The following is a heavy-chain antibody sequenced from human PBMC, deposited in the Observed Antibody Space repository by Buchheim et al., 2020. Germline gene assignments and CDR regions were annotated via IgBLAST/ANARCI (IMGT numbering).Heavy chain of an antibody. Sequence: QVQLVESGGGVVQPGRSLRLSCAASGFTFSSYGMHWVRQAPGKGLEWVAVISYDGSNKYYAGSVKGRFTISRDNSKNTLSLQMNGLRAEDTAVYYCAKDLGGVGATVGRGFDYWGQGTL. V-gene: IGHV3-30*18. CDR2: ISYDGSNK. CDR1: GFTFSSYG. D-gene: IGHD1-26*01. J-gene: IGHJ4*02. CDR3: AKDLGGVGATVGRGFDY.